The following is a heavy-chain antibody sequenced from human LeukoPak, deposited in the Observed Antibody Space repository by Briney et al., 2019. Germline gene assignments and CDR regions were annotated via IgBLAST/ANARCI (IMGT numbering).Heavy chain of an antibody. V-gene: IGHV4-34*01. CDR3: ACITLVNRGA. CDR1: GGSFSGYY. D-gene: IGHD3-10*01. Sequence: SETLSLTCAVYGGSFSGYYWSWIRQPPGKGLEWIGEINHSGSTNYNPSLKSRVTISVDTSKNQFSLKLSSVTAADTAVYYCACITLVNRGAWGQGTLVTVSS. CDR2: INHSGST. J-gene: IGHJ5*02.